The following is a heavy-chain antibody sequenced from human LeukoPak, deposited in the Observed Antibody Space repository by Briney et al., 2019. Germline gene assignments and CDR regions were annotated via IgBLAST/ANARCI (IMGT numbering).Heavy chain of an antibody. CDR2: INPNSGGT. CDR3: ARTEPLITGTTVNY. J-gene: IGHJ4*02. Sequence: ASVKVSCKASGYTFTGYYMHWVRQAPGQGLEWMGRINPNSGGTNYAQKFQGRVTMTRDTSISTAYMELSRLRSDDTAVYYCARTEPLITGTTVNYWGQGTLVTVSS. CDR1: GYTFTGYY. D-gene: IGHD1-7*01. V-gene: IGHV1-2*06.